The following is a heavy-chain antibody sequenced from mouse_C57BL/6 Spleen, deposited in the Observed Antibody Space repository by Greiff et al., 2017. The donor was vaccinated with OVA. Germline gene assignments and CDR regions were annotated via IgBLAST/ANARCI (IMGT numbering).Heavy chain of an antibody. CDR3: ARPSIYDGSMDY. V-gene: IGHV1-55*01. Sequence: VQLQQPGAELVKPGASVKMSCKASGYTFTSYWITWVKQRPGQGLEWIGDIYPGSGSTNYNEKFKSKATLTVDTSSSTAYMQLSSLTSEDSAVYYCARPSIYDGSMDYWGQGTSVTVSS. J-gene: IGHJ4*01. CDR2: IYPGSGST. CDR1: GYTFTSYW. D-gene: IGHD2-3*01.